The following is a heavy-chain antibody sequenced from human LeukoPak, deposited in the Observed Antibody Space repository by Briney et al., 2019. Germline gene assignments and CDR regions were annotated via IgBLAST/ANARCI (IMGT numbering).Heavy chain of an antibody. CDR1: GGSISSSNW. Sequence: SGTLSLTCAVSGGSISSSNWWSWVRQPPGKGLEWIGEIYHSGSTNYNPSLKSRVTISVDKSKNQFSLKLSSVTAADTAVYYCARAAYDYVWGSYRYGGFDPWGQGTLVTVSS. D-gene: IGHD3-16*02. J-gene: IGHJ5*02. CDR3: ARAAYDYVWGSYRYGGFDP. V-gene: IGHV4-4*02. CDR2: IYHSGST.